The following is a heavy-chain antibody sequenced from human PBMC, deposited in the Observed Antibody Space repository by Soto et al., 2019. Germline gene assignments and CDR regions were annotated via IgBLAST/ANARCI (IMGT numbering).Heavy chain of an antibody. Sequence: GGSLRLSCAASGFTFSRYWMHWVRQAPGKGLVWVSRISYDESTTDYADSVKGRFTISRDSAKNTLYLQMNSLRAEDAAVYFCARGGANTAMAHDYWGQGTLVTVSS. D-gene: IGHD5-18*01. CDR2: ISYDESTT. CDR3: ARGGANTAMAHDY. V-gene: IGHV3-74*01. J-gene: IGHJ4*02. CDR1: GFTFSRYW.